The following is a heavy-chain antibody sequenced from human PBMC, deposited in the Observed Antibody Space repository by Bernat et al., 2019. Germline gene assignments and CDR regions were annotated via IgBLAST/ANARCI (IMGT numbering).Heavy chain of an antibody. D-gene: IGHD3-3*01. CDR1: GFTFSSYA. V-gene: IGHV3-30*04. CDR2: ISYDGRNK. Sequence: QVQLVESGGGVVQPGRSLRLSCAASGFTFSSYAMHWVRQAPGKGLEWVAVISYDGRNKYYADSVKGRFTISRDNSKNTLYLQMNSLRAEDTAVYYCARGLWIFGVVEPTTYSRGAFDIWGQGTMVTVSS. J-gene: IGHJ3*02. CDR3: ARGLWIFGVVEPTTYSRGAFDI.